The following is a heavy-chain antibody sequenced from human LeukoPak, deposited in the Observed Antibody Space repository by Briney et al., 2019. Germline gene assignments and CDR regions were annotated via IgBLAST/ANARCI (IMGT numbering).Heavy chain of an antibody. V-gene: IGHV3-7*01. J-gene: IGHJ4*02. Sequence: GGSLRLSCAASGFTFNRFWMSWVRQAPGKGLEWVANIKQDGSEKWYVDSVKGRFTISRDNAKNSLYLQMNSLRAEDTAVYYCARNSYDSSGYYVCWGQGTLVTVSS. CDR1: GFTFNRFW. D-gene: IGHD3-22*01. CDR3: ARNSYDSSGYYVC. CDR2: IKQDGSEK.